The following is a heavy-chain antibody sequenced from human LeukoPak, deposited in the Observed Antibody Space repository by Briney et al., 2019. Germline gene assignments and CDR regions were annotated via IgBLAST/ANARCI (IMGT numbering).Heavy chain of an antibody. V-gene: IGHV3-7*01. CDR1: GFTFSRYW. J-gene: IGHJ4*02. Sequence: GGPLTLFCAPSGFTFSRYWMAWVREATGKGLEWVAKMKEDVSDKHSGDSVKGRFTIYRDNANNSLYRQMNSLTAEETAVYYCARDTLGALDYWGQGRMVSVRS. CDR3: ARDTLGALDY. D-gene: IGHD1-26*01. CDR2: MKEDVSDK.